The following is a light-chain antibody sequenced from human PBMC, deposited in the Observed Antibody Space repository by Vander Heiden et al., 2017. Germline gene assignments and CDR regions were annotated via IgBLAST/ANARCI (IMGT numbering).Light chain of an antibody. CDR2: QDS. J-gene: IGLJ1*01. V-gene: IGLV3-1*01. Sequence: SYELTQPPSVSVSPGQTASITCSGDKLGDKYACWYQQKPGQSPVLVIYQDSKRPSGIPERFSGSNSGTTDTLTISGTQAMDEADYYCQASDSRTAIVFGTGTKVTVL. CDR1: KLGDKY. CDR3: QASDSRTAIV.